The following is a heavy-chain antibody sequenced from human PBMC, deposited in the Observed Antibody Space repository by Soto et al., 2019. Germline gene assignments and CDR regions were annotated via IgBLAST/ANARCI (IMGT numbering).Heavy chain of an antibody. CDR2: IYTSGST. CDR1: GGSISSYY. CDR3: ARSMYYDVLTGNYYYYGMDV. J-gene: IGHJ6*02. Sequence: QVQLQESGPGLVKPSETLSLTCTVSGGSISSYYWSWIRPPAGKGLEWFGRIYTSGSTNYNPSLKGRVTMSVDTAKNHFSLKLSSVPAADTAVYYCARSMYYDVLTGNYYYYGMDVWGQGTTVTVSS. D-gene: IGHD3-9*01. V-gene: IGHV4-4*07.